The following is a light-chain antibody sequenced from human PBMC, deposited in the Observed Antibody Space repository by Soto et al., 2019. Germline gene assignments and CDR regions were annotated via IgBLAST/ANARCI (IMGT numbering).Light chain of an antibody. V-gene: IGLV2-14*03. CDR2: DVN. J-gene: IGLJ2*01. CDR1: SSYIGAYNF. Sequence: QSALTQPASVSGSPGQSITISCTGTSSYIGAYNFVSWYQQHPGKAPKLMLYDVNIRPSGVSNRFSGSKSGNTASLTISGLQAEDEADYYCTSWTTSTTMIFGGGTQLPS. CDR3: TSWTTSTTMI.